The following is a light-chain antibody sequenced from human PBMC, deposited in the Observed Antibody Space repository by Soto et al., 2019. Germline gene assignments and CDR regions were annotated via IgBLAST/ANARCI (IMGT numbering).Light chain of an antibody. Sequence: QSGLTQPASVCGSPGQSITISCTGTSGDIGSYNRVSWYQQHPGKAPKLIIYEVTDRPSGVSNRFSGSKSGNTASLTISGLQAEDEAEYYCSSYTNINTRACVFGTGTKVTVL. CDR1: SGDIGSYNR. J-gene: IGLJ1*01. V-gene: IGLV2-14*01. CDR2: EVT. CDR3: SSYTNINTRACV.